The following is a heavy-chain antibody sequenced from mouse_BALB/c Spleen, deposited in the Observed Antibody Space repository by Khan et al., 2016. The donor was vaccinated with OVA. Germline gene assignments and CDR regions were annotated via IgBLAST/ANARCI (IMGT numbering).Heavy chain of an antibody. J-gene: IGHJ4*01. D-gene: IGHD2-3*01. V-gene: IGHV9-3*02. CDR3: ARSRWLLPAMDY. CDR2: INTNTGEP. CDR1: GYTFTNYG. Sequence: QIQLVQSGPELKKPGETVKISCKASGYTFTNYGMNWVKKAPRKGLKWMGWINTNTGEPTYGEEFKGRFAFSLETSASTAYLQINNLKNDDTATYFCARSRWLLPAMDYWGQGTSVTVSS.